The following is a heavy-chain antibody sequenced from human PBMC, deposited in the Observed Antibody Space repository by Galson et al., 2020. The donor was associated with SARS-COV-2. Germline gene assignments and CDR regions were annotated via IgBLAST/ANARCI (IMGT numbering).Heavy chain of an antibody. Sequence: EPGPTLVKPTPTLTLTCTFSWFSLSTSGMCVNWIRQSPGKALEWLARIDWDDATYFSTSLQPRLTISKDTSKNQVVLTMTNMDPVDTATYYGGRTSSGYNSGEYFYCWGERSVVTVTS. CDR2: IDWDDAT. J-gene: IGHJ4*02. V-gene: IGHV2-70*11. D-gene: IGHD5-18*01. CDR1: WFSLSTSGMC. CDR3: GRTSSGYNSGEYFYC.